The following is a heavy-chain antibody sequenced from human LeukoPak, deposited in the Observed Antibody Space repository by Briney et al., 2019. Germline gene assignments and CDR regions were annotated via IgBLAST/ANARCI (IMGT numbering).Heavy chain of an antibody. CDR3: ARLVVPAAEYYYYYYMDV. D-gene: IGHD2-2*01. J-gene: IGHJ6*03. CDR2: INTNTGNP. CDR1: GYTFSNYD. Sequence: ASVKVSCKASGYTFSNYDINWVRQATGQGLEWMGWINTNTGNPTYAQGFTGRFVFSLDTSVSTAYLQISSLKAEDTAVYYCARLVVPAAEYYYYYYMDVWGKGTTVTVSS. V-gene: IGHV7-4-1*02.